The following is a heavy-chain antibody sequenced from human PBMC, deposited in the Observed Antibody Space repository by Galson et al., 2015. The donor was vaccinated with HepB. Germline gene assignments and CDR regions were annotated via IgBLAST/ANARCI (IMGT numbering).Heavy chain of an antibody. CDR3: TAINYDFAV. J-gene: IGHJ4*02. D-gene: IGHD3-16*01. CDR1: GFTLSSYW. Sequence: SLRLSCAASGFTLSSYWMHWVRQAPGKGLVWVSRINSDGISTNYADSVKGRFTISRDNAKNTLYLQMNSLRAEDTAVYYCTAINYDFAVWGQGTLVTVSS. CDR2: INSDGIST. V-gene: IGHV3-74*01.